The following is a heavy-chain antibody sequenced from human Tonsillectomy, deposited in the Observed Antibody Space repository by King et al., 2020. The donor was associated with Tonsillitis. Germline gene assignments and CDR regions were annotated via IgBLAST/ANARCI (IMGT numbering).Heavy chain of an antibody. CDR3: AKDSVLYCSSGSCFYHTLVDY. D-gene: IGHD2-15*01. J-gene: IGHJ4*02. CDR1: GFTFSSYG. CDR2: ISYDGSNK. Sequence: VQLVESGGGVVQPGRSLRLSCAASGFTFSSYGMHWVRQAPGKGLEGVAVISYDGSNKYYADSVKGRFTISRDNSKNTLYLQVNSLRAEDTAGYYCAKDSVLYCSSGSCFYHTLVDYWGRGTLVTVSS. V-gene: IGHV3-30*18.